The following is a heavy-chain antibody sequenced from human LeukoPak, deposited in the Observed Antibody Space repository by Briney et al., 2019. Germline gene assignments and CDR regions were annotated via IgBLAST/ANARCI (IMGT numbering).Heavy chain of an antibody. Sequence: GGSLRLSCAASGFTFSDYYMSWMRQAPGKGLEWVSYISSSGSTIYYADSVKGRFTISRDNAKNSLYLQMNSLRAEDTAVYYCARSAPDSSSWYVPNWFDPSGQGTLVTVSS. CDR2: ISSSGSTI. D-gene: IGHD6-13*01. CDR1: GFTFSDYY. J-gene: IGHJ5*02. CDR3: ARSAPDSSSWYVPNWFDP. V-gene: IGHV3-11*04.